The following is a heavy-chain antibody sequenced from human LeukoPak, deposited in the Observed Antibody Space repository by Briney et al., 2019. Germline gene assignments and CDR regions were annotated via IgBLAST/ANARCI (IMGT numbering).Heavy chain of an antibody. CDR2: IYHSGST. Sequence: RASETLSLTCAVSGGSISSSNWWSWVRQPPGKGLEWIGEIYHSGSTNYNPSLKSRVTISVDTSKNQFSLKLSSVTAADTAVYYCARKSRVYSSSWYAHFDYWGQGTLVTVSS. V-gene: IGHV4-4*02. J-gene: IGHJ4*02. D-gene: IGHD6-13*01. CDR1: GGSISSSNW. CDR3: ARKSRVYSSSWYAHFDY.